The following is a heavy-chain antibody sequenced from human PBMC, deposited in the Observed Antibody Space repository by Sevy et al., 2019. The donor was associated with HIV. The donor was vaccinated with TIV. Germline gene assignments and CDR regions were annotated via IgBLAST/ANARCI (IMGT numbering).Heavy chain of an antibody. CDR2: MSNSGST. V-gene: IGHV4-39*02. D-gene: IGHD2-2*01. CDR3: ARETKGYQVLTQWFDS. CDR1: GDSVTTNTYF. Sequence: WETLSLTCTVSGDSVTTNTYFWGWIRQPPGKGLEWLGCMSNSGSTYYNPSLKSRVTISIDTSKNQFSLRLTSVTAAVTAVYYCARETKGYQVLTQWFDSWGQGTLVTVSS. J-gene: IGHJ5*01.